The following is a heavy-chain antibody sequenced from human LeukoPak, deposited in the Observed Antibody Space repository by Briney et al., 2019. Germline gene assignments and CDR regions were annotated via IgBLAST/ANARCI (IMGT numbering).Heavy chain of an antibody. J-gene: IGHJ4*02. D-gene: IGHD3-3*01. V-gene: IGHV6-1*01. CDR3: ARCASPYYDFWSGDYLHFDY. CDR1: GDSVSSNSAA. CDR2: TYYRSKWYN. Sequence: SQTLPLTCAISGDSVSSNSAAWNWIRQSPPRGLEWLGRTYYRSKWYNDYSVSVKSRITISPDTSENQFSLQLNSVTPEYTAVYYCARCASPYYDFWSGDYLHFDYWGQGTLGTVSS.